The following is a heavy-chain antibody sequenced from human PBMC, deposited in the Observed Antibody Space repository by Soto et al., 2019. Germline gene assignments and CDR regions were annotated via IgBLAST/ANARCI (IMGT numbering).Heavy chain of an antibody. V-gene: IGHV4-59*01. J-gene: IGHJ5*02. CDR3: ASKMYYYGSGRHTWFDP. Sequence: SETLSLTCTFYVGSISIYYWGWIRQPPGKGLEWIGYIYYSGSTNYNPSLKSRVTISVDTSKNQFSLKLSSVTAADTAVYYCASKMYYYGSGRHTWFDPWGQGTLVTVSS. D-gene: IGHD3-10*01. CDR2: IYYSGST. CDR1: VGSISIYY.